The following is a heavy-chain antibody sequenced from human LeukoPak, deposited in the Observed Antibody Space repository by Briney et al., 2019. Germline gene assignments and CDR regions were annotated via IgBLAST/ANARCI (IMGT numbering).Heavy chain of an antibody. Sequence: GGSLRLSCAASGFTFISYGMHWVRQAPGKGLEWVAVIWNDGHNKHYADSVKGRFTISRDNSKNTLYLQMNSLRAEDTAVYYCARGTSRLDYWGQGTLVTVSS. V-gene: IGHV3-33*01. CDR2: IWNDGHNK. J-gene: IGHJ4*02. CDR1: GFTFISYG. D-gene: IGHD2-2*01. CDR3: ARGTSRLDY.